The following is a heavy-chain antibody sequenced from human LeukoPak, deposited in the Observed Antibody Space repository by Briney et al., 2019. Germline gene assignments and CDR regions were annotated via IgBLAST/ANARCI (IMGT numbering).Heavy chain of an antibody. CDR1: GDSISNNSAT. CDR3: ARDGSGSYDAFDI. CDR2: TYYRSKWYT. Sequence: SQTLSLTCAISGDSISNNSATWNWIRQSPSRGLEWLGRTYYRSKWYTDYAVSVQSRITITPDTSKNQFSLQLNSVTPEDTAVYYCARDGSGSYDAFDIWGQGTMVTVSS. V-gene: IGHV6-1*01. J-gene: IGHJ3*02. D-gene: IGHD3-10*01.